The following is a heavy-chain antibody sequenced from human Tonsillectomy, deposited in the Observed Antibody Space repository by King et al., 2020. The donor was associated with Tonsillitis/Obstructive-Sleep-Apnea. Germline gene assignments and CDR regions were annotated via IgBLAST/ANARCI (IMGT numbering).Heavy chain of an antibody. V-gene: IGHV1-69*10. Sequence: QLVQSGAEVKKPGSSVKVSCKASGGTFSSYAISWVRQAPGQGLEWMGGIIPILGIANYAQKFQGIVTITADKSTSTAYMELSSLRSEDTAVYYCARGGYLHWWGYYFDYWGQGTLVTVSS. CDR3: ARGGYLHWWGYYFDY. CDR2: IIPILGIA. J-gene: IGHJ4*02. CDR1: GGTFSSYA. D-gene: IGHD2-8*02.